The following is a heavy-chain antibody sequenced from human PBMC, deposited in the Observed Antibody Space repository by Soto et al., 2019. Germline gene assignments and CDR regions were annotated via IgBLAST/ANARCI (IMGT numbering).Heavy chain of an antibody. CDR1: GYSFTSYW. D-gene: IGHD6-13*01. Sequence: PGESLKISCKGSGYSFTSYWIGWVRQMPGKGLEWMGIIYPGDSDTRYSPSFQGQVTISADKSISTAYLQWSSLKASDTAMYYCARQEGYSSSHLNYYGMDVWGQGTTVTVSS. CDR3: ARQEGYSSSHLNYYGMDV. J-gene: IGHJ6*02. CDR2: IYPGDSDT. V-gene: IGHV5-51*01.